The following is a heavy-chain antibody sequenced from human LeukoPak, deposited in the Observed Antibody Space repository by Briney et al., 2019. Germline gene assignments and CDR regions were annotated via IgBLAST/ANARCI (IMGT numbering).Heavy chain of an antibody. CDR3: ARRDISTGWSFLY. CDR1: GVSISNDH. CDR2: IHTSGST. V-gene: IGHV4-4*07. D-gene: IGHD6-19*01. J-gene: IGHJ4*02. Sequence: KSSETLSLTCTVSGVSISNDHLSWIRQPAGKGLEWIGQIHTSGSTNYNPPLKSRVTMSIDTTEDQVSLTIRSVTAADTAFYYCARRDISTGWSFLYWGAETLVTVSS.